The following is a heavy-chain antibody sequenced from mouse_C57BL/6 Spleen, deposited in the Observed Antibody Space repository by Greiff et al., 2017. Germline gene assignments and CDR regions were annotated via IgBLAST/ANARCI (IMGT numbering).Heavy chain of an antibody. Sequence: QVQLQQPGAELVRPGTSVKLSCKASGYTFTSYWMHWVKQRPGQGLEWIGVIDPSDSYTNYNQKFKGKDTLTVDTSSSTAYMQLSSLTSEDSAVXYCASCLYDGSRALDYWGQGTTLTVSS. CDR3: ASCLYDGSRALDY. D-gene: IGHD1-1*01. V-gene: IGHV1-59*01. CDR1: GYTFTSYW. CDR2: IDPSDSYT. J-gene: IGHJ2*01.